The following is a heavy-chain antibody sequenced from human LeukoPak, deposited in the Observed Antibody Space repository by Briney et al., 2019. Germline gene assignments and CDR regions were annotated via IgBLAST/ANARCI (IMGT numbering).Heavy chain of an antibody. J-gene: IGHJ4*02. CDR1: GYTFTGYY. CDR2: INPNSGGT. Sequence: ASVKVSCKASGYTFTGYYMHWVRQAPGQGLEWMGWINPNSGGTNYAQKFQGRVTMTRDTSISTAYMELSRLRSDDTAMYYCASRGGTYYDFWSGQPFDYWGQGTLVTVSS. V-gene: IGHV1-2*02. D-gene: IGHD3-3*01. CDR3: ASRGGTYYDFWSGQPFDY.